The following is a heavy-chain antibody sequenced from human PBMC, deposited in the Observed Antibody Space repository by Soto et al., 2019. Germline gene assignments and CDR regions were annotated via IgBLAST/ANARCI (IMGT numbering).Heavy chain of an antibody. CDR2: IYYSGST. CDR3: ASQQLVHYYYGMDV. CDR1: GGSISSSSYY. Sequence: SETLSLTCTVSGGSISSSSYYWGWIRQPPGKGLGWIGSIYYSGSTYYNPSLKSRVTISVDTSKNQFSLKLSSVTAADTAVYYCASQQLVHYYYGMDVWGQGTTVTVSS. J-gene: IGHJ6*02. V-gene: IGHV4-39*01. D-gene: IGHD6-13*01.